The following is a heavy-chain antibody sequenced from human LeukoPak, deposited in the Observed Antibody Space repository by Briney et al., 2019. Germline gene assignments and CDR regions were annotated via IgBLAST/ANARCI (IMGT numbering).Heavy chain of an antibody. CDR2: ISGSGGST. CDR1: GFTFSSYD. V-gene: IGHV3-23*01. J-gene: IGHJ4*02. CDR3: AKTFGTIDPFEY. Sequence: GGSLRLSCEGSGFTFSSYDLSWVRQAPGKGLEWVSAISGSGGSTYHADSVKGRFTISRDNSKNTLYLQMNSLRADDTAVYYCAKTFGTIDPFEYWGQGTLVTVSS. D-gene: IGHD2-2*01.